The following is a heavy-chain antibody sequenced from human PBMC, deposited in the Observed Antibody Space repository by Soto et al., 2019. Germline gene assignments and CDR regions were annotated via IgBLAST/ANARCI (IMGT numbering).Heavy chain of an antibody. Sequence: ASVKVSCKASGFTFSDLDIHFVRQAPGQGLEWMAWINPNSGDTTYAQKFEDRLTMTSDTSISTAYMELRGLRSDDTAVYFCAKERRGYGRYDVMEVWGPGTSVTVSS. CDR2: INPNSGDT. V-gene: IGHV1-2*02. CDR1: GFTFSDLD. D-gene: IGHD3-16*01. J-gene: IGHJ6*02. CDR3: AKERRGYGRYDVMEV.